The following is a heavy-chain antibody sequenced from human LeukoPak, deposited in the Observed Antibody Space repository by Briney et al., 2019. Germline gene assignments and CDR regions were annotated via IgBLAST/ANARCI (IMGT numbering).Heavy chain of an antibody. CDR1: GLTFSSYG. D-gene: IGHD5-24*01. CDR2: IRYDGSNK. V-gene: IGHV3-30*02. J-gene: IGHJ3*02. Sequence: GGSLRLSCAASGLTFSSYGMHWVCQAPGKGLEWVAFIRYDGSNKYYADSVKGRFTISRDNSKNTLYLQMNSLRAEDTAVYYCHWVIVEMATIGDAFDIWGQGTMVTVSS. CDR3: HWVIVEMATIGDAFDI.